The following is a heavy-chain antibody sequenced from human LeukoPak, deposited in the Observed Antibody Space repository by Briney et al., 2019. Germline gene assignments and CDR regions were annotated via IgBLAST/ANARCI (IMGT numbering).Heavy chain of an antibody. D-gene: IGHD3-22*01. Sequence: PGGSLRLSCAASGFTFSRNSMNWVRQAPGKGLEWVSSISTSSSYIYYADSVKGRFTISRDNSKNTLSLQMNSLRAEDTAVYYCAKASRSIKVVLITTSYYFDYWGQGTLVTVSS. J-gene: IGHJ4*02. CDR3: AKASRSIKVVLITTSYYFDY. CDR2: ISTSSSYI. V-gene: IGHV3-21*04. CDR1: GFTFSRNS.